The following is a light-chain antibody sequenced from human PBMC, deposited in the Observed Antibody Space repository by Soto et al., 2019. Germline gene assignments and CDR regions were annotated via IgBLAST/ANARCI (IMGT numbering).Light chain of an antibody. CDR1: QSVSRY. CDR2: DAS. CDR3: QQRSNWIT. Sequence: EIVLTQSPATLSLSPGERATLSCRASQSVSRYLAWYQQKPGQAPRLLIYDASNSATGIPARFSGSGSGTDFTLTINSLEPEDFAVYYCQQRSNWITFGQGTRLEIK. V-gene: IGKV3-11*01. J-gene: IGKJ5*01.